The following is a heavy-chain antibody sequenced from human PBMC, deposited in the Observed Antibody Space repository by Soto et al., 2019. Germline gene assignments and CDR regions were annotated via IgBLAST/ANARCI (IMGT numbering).Heavy chain of an antibody. CDR3: ARRDYYGSGSYDSSDAFDV. Sequence: GESLKISCKGSGYSFTSYWIGWVRQMPGKGLEWMGIIYPGDSDTRYSPSFQGQVTISADKSISTAYLQWSSLKASDTAVYYCARRDYYGSGSYDSSDAFDVWGQGTMVTVSS. V-gene: IGHV5-51*01. D-gene: IGHD3-10*01. CDR1: GYSFTSYW. J-gene: IGHJ3*01. CDR2: IYPGDSDT.